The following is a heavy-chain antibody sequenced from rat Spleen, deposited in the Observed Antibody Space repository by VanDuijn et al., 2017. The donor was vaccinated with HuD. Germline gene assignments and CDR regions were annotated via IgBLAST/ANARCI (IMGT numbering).Heavy chain of an antibody. D-gene: IGHD1-11*01. V-gene: IGHV5-25*01. CDR2: TTKTGGVI. CDR3: SGSRVPWYLDF. CDR1: GFTFSDYY. J-gene: IGHJ1*01. Sequence: EVQLVESGGGLVQPGRSLKLSCAASGFTFSDYYMAWVRQAPTKGLEWVASTTKTGGVIYYPDSVKGRFTISRENAQNTLYLQMNSLRSEDTATYYCSGSRVPWYLDFWGPGTMVTVSS.